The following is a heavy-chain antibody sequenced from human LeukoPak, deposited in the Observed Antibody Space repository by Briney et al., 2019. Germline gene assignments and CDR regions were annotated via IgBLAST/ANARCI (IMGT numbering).Heavy chain of an antibody. CDR3: ASLPAAADLL. J-gene: IGHJ4*02. V-gene: IGHV3-30*01. CDR2: ISYDGSNK. Sequence: PGRSLRLSCAASGFTFSSYGMHWVRQAPGKGLEWVAVISYDGSNKCYADSVKGRFTTSRDNSKNTLYLQMNSLRVEDTAVYYCASLPAAADLLWGQGTLVTVSS. CDR1: GFTFSSYG. D-gene: IGHD6-13*01.